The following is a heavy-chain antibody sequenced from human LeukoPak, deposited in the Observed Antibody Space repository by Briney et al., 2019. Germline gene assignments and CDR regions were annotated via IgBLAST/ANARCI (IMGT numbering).Heavy chain of an antibody. V-gene: IGHV3-74*01. D-gene: IGHD4-17*01. CDR3: ARDPFYGDADFDY. Sequence: GGSLRLSCAASGFTFSNYWMHWVRQAPGKGLVWVSRIKSYGSSTTYADSVKGRFTISRDNAKNMVYLQMNSLRAEDTAVYYCARDPFYGDADFDYWGQGTLVTVSS. CDR2: IKSYGSST. CDR1: GFTFSNYW. J-gene: IGHJ4*02.